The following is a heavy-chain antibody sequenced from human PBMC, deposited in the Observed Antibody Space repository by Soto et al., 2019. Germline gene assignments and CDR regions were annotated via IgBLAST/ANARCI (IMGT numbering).Heavy chain of an antibody. CDR3: ARAQLYYDSSGYYYVCHDGMDV. V-gene: IGHV5-51*01. D-gene: IGHD3-22*01. CDR1: GYSFTSYW. Sequence: GESLKISCKGSGYSFTSYWIGWVRQMPGKGLEWMGIIYPGDSDTRYSPSFQGQVTISADKSISTAYLQWSSLKASDTAMYYCARAQLYYDSSGYYYVCHDGMDVWGQGTTVTVSS. J-gene: IGHJ6*02. CDR2: IYPGDSDT.